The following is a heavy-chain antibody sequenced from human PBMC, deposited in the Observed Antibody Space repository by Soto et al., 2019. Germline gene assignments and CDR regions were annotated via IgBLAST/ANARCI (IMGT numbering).Heavy chain of an antibody. J-gene: IGHJ6*02. CDR1: SSSISSHY. CDR2: IYYRGST. D-gene: IGHD1-26*01. Sequence: SETLSLTCTVTSSSISSHYWSWVRQAPGKGLEWIGHIYYRGSTTYNPSLRSRSTISVDTSNNQFSLKLNSVTTADTAVYYCARDGREASGMDVWGQGTKVTVSS. CDR3: ARDGREASGMDV. V-gene: IGHV4-59*11.